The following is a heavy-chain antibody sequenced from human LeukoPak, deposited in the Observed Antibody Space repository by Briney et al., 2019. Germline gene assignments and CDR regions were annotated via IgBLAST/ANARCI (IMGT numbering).Heavy chain of an antibody. V-gene: IGHV3-21*01. CDR2: ISSSSSYI. Sequence: GGSLRLSCAASGFTFSSYSMNWVRQAPGKGLEWVSSISSSSSYIYYAASVKGRFTISRDNAKNSLYLQMNSLRAEDTAVYYCARGRFDWLSYYYYYGMDVWGQGTTVTVSS. CDR1: GFTFSSYS. J-gene: IGHJ6*02. CDR3: ARGRFDWLSYYYYYGMDV. D-gene: IGHD3-9*01.